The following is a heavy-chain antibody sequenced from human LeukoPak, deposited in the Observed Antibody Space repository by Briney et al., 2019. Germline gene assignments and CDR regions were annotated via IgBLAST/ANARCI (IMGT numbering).Heavy chain of an antibody. CDR1: EFTFSHYY. CDR3: AKDLVMAIDAFDI. J-gene: IGHJ3*02. D-gene: IGHD3-16*01. V-gene: IGHV3-23*01. CDR2: ISGSGGST. Sequence: GGSLRLSCAASEFTFSHYYMNGVRQAPGKGLEWVSAISGSGGSTYYADSVKGRFTISRDNSKNTLYLQMNSLRAEDTAVYYCAKDLVMAIDAFDIWGQGTMVTVSS.